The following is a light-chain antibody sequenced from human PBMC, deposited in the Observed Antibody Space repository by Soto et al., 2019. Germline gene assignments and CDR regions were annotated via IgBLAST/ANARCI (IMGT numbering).Light chain of an antibody. CDR1: QSISSW. V-gene: IGKV1-5*01. CDR3: QQYYSYSFT. Sequence: DIQMTQSPSTLSASVGDRVTITCRASQSISSWLAWYQQKPGKAPKLLISDASSLDSGVPSRFSGSGSGTEFTLTISSLQPDDFATYYCQQYYSYSFTFGPGTKVDIK. CDR2: DAS. J-gene: IGKJ3*01.